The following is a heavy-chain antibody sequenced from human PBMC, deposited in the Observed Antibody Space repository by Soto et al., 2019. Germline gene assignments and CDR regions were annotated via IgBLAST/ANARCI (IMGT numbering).Heavy chain of an antibody. V-gene: IGHV1-46*01. Sequence: ASVKVSCKASGYTFTSYYMHWVRQAPGQGLEWMGKINPSGGSTSYAQKFQGRVTMTRDTSTSTVYMELSSLRSEDAAVYYCARDLGGDSSGYYISRGAFDIWGQGTMVTVSS. D-gene: IGHD3-22*01. J-gene: IGHJ3*02. CDR3: ARDLGGDSSGYYISRGAFDI. CDR1: GYTFTSYY. CDR2: INPSGGST.